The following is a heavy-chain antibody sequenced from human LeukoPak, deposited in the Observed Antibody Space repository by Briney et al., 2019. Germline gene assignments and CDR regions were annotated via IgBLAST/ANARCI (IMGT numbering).Heavy chain of an antibody. CDR2: INHSGST. J-gene: IGHJ6*02. CDR3: ARGEYSSSWFDYYYHYGMDV. V-gene: IGHV4-34*01. D-gene: IGHD6-13*01. CDR1: GGSFSGYY. Sequence: SETLSLTCAVYGGSFSGYYWSWIRQPPGKGPEWIGEINHSGSTNYNPSLESRVTISVDTSKNQFSLKLSSVTAADTAVYYCARGEYSSSWFDYYYHYGMDVWGQGTTVTVSS.